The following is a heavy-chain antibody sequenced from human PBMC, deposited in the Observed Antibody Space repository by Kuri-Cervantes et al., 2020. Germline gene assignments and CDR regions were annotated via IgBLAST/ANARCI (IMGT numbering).Heavy chain of an antibody. CDR2: ISSSGSTI. Sequence: GESLKISCAATGFTFSDYYMSWIRQAPGKGLEWVSYISSSGSTIYYADSVKGRFTISRDNAKNSLYLQMNSLRAEDTAVYYCAREFDFLDVWGKGTTVTVSS. D-gene: IGHD3-3*01. J-gene: IGHJ6*04. V-gene: IGHV3-11*04. CDR3: AREFDFLDV. CDR1: GFTFSDYY.